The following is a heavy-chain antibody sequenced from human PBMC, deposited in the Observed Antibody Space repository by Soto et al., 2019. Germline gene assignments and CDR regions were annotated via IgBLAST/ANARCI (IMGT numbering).Heavy chain of an antibody. J-gene: IGHJ5*02. D-gene: IGHD3-16*01. V-gene: IGHV4-31*03. CDR3: ARGEWLGERRFDP. CDR1: GGSISSGGYY. CDR2: IYYSGST. Sequence: PSETLCLTCTVSGGSISSGGYYWSWIRQHPGKGLEWIGYIYYSGSTYYNPSLKSRVTISVDTSKNQFSLKLSSVTAADTAVYYCARGEWLGERRFDPWGQGTLVTVSS.